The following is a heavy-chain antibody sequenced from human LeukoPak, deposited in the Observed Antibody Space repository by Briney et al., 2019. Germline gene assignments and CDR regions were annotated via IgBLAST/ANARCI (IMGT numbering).Heavy chain of an antibody. J-gene: IGHJ4*02. V-gene: IGHV4-34*01. D-gene: IGHD2-15*01. CDR3: ARSACSGGSCYFDY. CDR2: INHSGST. CDR1: GGSFSGYY. Sequence: SETLSLTCAVYGGSFSGYYWSWIRQPPGKGLEWIGKINHSGSTNYNPSLKSRVTISVDTSKNQFSLKLSSVTAADTAVYYCARSACSGGSCYFDYWGQGTLVTVSS.